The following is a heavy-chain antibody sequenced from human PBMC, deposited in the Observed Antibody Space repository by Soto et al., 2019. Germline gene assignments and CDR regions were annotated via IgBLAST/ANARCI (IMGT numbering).Heavy chain of an antibody. V-gene: IGHV4-59*01. D-gene: IGHD6-19*01. J-gene: IGHJ4*02. Sequence: SETLPLTCTVSGGSISSYYWSWIRQRPGKGLEWIGYIYYSGSTNYNPSLKSRVTISVDTSKNQFSLKLSSVTAADTAVYYCASTAHSSGWYSGGFDYWGQGTLVTVSS. CDR3: ASTAHSSGWYSGGFDY. CDR1: GGSISSYY. CDR2: IYYSGST.